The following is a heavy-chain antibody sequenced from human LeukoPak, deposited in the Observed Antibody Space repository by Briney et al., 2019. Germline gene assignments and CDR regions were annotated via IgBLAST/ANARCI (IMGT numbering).Heavy chain of an antibody. D-gene: IGHD6-19*01. Sequence: GGSLRLSCAASGFTFSSYWMSWVRQAPGKGLEWVANIKQDGSEKYYVDSVKGRFTISRDNAKNSLYLQMNSLRAEDTAVYYCASGGYSSGWYYFDYWGQGTQVTVSS. J-gene: IGHJ4*02. V-gene: IGHV3-7*01. CDR2: IKQDGSEK. CDR1: GFTFSSYW. CDR3: ASGGYSSGWYYFDY.